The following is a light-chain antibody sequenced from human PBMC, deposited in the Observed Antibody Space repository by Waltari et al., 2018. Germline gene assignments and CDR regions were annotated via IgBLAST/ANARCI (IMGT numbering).Light chain of an antibody. J-gene: IGLJ1*01. Sequence: QSALTQPASVSGTPGQSITISCTGTTSDVGNYDLVSWYQHHPGKAPTLLICEVIKRPSGVSSRFSGSKSGSTASLIISGLQPDDEADYYCCSYAGRGTYVFGSGTKVTVL. CDR2: EVI. CDR3: CSYAGRGTYV. CDR1: TSDVGNYDL. V-gene: IGLV2-23*02.